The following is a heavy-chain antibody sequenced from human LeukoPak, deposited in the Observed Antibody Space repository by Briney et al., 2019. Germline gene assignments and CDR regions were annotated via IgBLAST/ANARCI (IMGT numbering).Heavy chain of an antibody. D-gene: IGHD1-26*01. CDR1: GYTFTDYY. CDR3: ATLISGSYLFDY. Sequence: ASVKVSCKASGYTFTDYYIHWVRQAPGQGLEWMGWINPNSGGTNYAQKFQGRVTMTRDTSISTAYMELSRLRSDDTAVYYCATLISGSYLFDYWGQGTLVTVSS. CDR2: INPNSGGT. J-gene: IGHJ4*02. V-gene: IGHV1-2*02.